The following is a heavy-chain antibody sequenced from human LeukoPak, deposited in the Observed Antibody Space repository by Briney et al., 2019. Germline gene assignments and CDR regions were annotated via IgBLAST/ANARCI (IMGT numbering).Heavy chain of an antibody. Sequence: ASVKVSCKASGYTFTGYYMHWVRQAPGQGLEWMGWINPNSGGTNYAQKFQGRVTMTRDTSISTAYMELSRLRSDDTAVYYCARVRRIAVAGTVPPTSFWLDPWGQGTLVTVSS. CDR1: GYTFTGYY. CDR2: INPNSGGT. V-gene: IGHV1-2*02. J-gene: IGHJ5*02. CDR3: ARVRRIAVAGTVPPTSFWLDP. D-gene: IGHD6-19*01.